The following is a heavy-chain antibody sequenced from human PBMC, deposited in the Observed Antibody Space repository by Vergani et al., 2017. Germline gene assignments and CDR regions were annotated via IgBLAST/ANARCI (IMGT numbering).Heavy chain of an antibody. CDR2: IIPIFGTA. CDR3: ASRGGDPSYYWYFDL. D-gene: IGHD4-17*01. CDR1: GGTFSSYA. Sequence: QVQLVQSGAAVKKPGSSVKVSCKASGGTFSSYAISWVRQAPGQGLEWMGGIIPIFGTANYAQKFQGRVTITADESTSTAYMELSSLRSEDTAVYYCASRGGDPSYYWYFDLWGRGTLVTVSS. J-gene: IGHJ2*01. V-gene: IGHV1-69*01.